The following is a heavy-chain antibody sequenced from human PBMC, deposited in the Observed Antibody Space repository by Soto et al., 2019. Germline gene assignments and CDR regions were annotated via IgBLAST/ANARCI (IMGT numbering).Heavy chain of an antibody. V-gene: IGHV1-69*01. D-gene: IGHD2-21*02. J-gene: IGHJ6*02. CDR1: RDTFNKYA. CDR2: IIPIFSSR. Sequence: QVQLVQSGAEVKKPGSSVKVSCKTSRDTFNKYAFNWVRQAPGQGLEWMGWIIPIFSSRNYAEKFQGRVTITADDSTSTAYMELRSLRFEDTAVYYCARGETDLGVWGQGNTVTVSS. CDR3: ARGETDLGV.